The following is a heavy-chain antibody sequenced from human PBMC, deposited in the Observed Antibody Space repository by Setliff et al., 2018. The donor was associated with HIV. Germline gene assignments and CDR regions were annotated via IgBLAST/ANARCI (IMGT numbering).Heavy chain of an antibody. CDR2: IQHSGRI. V-gene: IGHV4-34*01. J-gene: IGHJ4*02. CDR3: ARDGGSSGWYFVLGYSDY. Sequence: SETLSLTCAVYGGSFSGYCWSWIRQPPGKGLEWIGEIQHSGRINYNPSLRSRVTTSVDTSKNQFSLRLRSVTAADTAMYYCARDGGSSGWYFVLGYSDYWGPGTLVTVS. D-gene: IGHD6-19*01. CDR1: GGSFSGYC.